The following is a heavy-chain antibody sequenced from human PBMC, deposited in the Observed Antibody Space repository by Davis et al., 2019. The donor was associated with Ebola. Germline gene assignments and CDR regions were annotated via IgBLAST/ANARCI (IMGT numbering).Heavy chain of an antibody. CDR1: GGSFSGYY. J-gene: IGHJ4*02. CDR3: ARDPCSATSCYNPPY. CDR2: INHSGST. D-gene: IGHD2-2*02. V-gene: IGHV4-34*01. Sequence: SETLSLTCAVYGGSFSGYYWSWIRQPPGKGLEWIGEINHSGSTNYNPSLKSRVTISVDTSKNQFSLSLTSVTAADTAVYYCARDPCSATSCYNPPYWGQGTLVTVSS.